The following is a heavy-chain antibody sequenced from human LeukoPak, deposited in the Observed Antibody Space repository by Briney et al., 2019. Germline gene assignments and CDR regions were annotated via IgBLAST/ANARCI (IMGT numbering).Heavy chain of an antibody. CDR2: IYNSEST. CDR3: ASAGRFYDFLIGFYYFDY. J-gene: IGHJ4*02. V-gene: IGHV4-61*01. Sequence: SETVSLIRTLSGRSVTSGSYYWTWIRQPPGKGLEWFGYIYNSESTNPNPSLKSRVNISAVSSKNQFSLKLSSVTAADTAIYYCASAGRFYDFLIGFYYFDYWGRGTLVTVSS. D-gene: IGHD3-3*01. CDR1: GRSVTSGSYY.